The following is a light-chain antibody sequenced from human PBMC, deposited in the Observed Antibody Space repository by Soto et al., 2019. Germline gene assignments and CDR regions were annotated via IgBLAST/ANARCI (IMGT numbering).Light chain of an antibody. V-gene: IGKV3-11*01. Sequence: EIVLTQSPATLSLSPGERATLSCRASQSVSSYLAWYQQKPGQAPRLLIYDASNRATGIPARFSGSESGTDFTLTISSLVPEDFAVYYCQQRSNWPPTFGQGTKVEIK. CDR2: DAS. CDR3: QQRSNWPPT. J-gene: IGKJ1*01. CDR1: QSVSSY.